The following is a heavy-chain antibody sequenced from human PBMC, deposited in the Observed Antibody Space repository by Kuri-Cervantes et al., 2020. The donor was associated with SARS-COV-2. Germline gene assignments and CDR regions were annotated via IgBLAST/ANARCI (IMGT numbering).Heavy chain of an antibody. CDR1: GFSLSTSGVG. D-gene: IGHD3-16*01. CDR3: AHRRGPLNWFDP. CDR2: IFWNDEK. Sequence: SGPTLVKPTQTLTLTCNISGFSLSTSGVGVGWIRQPPGKALEWLGFIFWNDEKRYSPSLKSRLTITKDTSENQVVLTMTNMDPVDTATYYCAHRRGPLNWFDPWGQGTLVTVSS. V-gene: IGHV2-5*01. J-gene: IGHJ5*02.